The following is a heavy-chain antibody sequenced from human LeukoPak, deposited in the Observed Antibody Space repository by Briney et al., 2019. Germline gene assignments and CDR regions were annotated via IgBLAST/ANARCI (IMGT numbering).Heavy chain of an antibody. CDR1: GFTFSSYA. CDR2: ISGSGGST. CDR3: AETLWFGELLPEGNWFDP. V-gene: IGHV3-23*01. Sequence: GGSLRLSCAASGFTFSSYAMSWVRQAPGKGLEWVSAISGSGGSTYYADSVKGRFTISRDNSKNTLYLQMNSLRAEDTAVYYCAETLWFGELLPEGNWFDPWGQGTLVTVSS. J-gene: IGHJ5*02. D-gene: IGHD3-10*01.